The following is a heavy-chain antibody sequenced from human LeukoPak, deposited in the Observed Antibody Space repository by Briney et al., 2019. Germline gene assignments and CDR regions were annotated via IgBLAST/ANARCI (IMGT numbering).Heavy chain of an antibody. V-gene: IGHV4-61*02. D-gene: IGHD3-9*01. CDR2: IHSSGST. J-gene: IGHJ6*03. Sequence: SETLSLTCNVSGGSINSGTYYWTWIRQPAGKGLEWIGRIHSSGSTNYDPSLKSRVTISVDASNNQFSLRLASVTAADTAVYYCAKEESDWSSLGYYYHYMDVWGKGTTVTISS. CDR3: AKEESDWSSLGYYYHYMDV. CDR1: GGSINSGTYY.